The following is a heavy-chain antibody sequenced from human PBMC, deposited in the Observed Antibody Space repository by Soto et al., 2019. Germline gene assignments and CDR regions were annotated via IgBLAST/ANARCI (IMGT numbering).Heavy chain of an antibody. CDR2: ISDSGSCT. CDR3: VRQAKLTTVTANVGYYYGPDV. Sequence: PGGSLRLSCAASGFTFSNYDMSLVRQAPGKGLAWVSAISDSGSCTYYADSVKGRFTISRDNSKNTLYLQMNSLRAEDTAVYYCVRQAKLTTVTANVGYYYGPDVWGQGTTVTVSS. CDR1: GFTFSNYD. D-gene: IGHD4-4*01. V-gene: IGHV3-23*01. J-gene: IGHJ6*02.